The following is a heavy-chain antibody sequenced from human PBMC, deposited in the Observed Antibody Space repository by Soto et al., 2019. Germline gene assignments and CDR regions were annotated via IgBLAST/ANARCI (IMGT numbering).Heavy chain of an antibody. CDR2: ISGSGGST. D-gene: IGHD2-2*01. V-gene: IGHV3-23*01. CDR3: AKVYCSSTSCPLRYYYYYMDV. Sequence: GGSLRLSCTSSGFTFISYAMSWVRQATGKGLEWVSAISGSGGSTYYADSVKGRFTISRDNSKNTLYLQMNSLRAEDTAVYYCAKVYCSSTSCPLRYYYYYMDVWGKGTTVTVSS. J-gene: IGHJ6*03. CDR1: GFTFISYA.